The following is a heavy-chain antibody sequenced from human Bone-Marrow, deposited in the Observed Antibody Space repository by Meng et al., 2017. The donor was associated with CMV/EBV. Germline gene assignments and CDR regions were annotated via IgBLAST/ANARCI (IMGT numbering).Heavy chain of an antibody. CDR3: ARELGGGLAARRVLDV. V-gene: IGHV4-61*08. J-gene: IGHJ6*02. CDR2: IFYTGST. Sequence: SETLSLTCTVSGDSIGSGDYWSWIRLPPGKGLEWIGYIFYTGSTNYNPSLKSRVTISVDTSKNQFSLNLRSVTPADTAMYYCARELGGGLAARRVLDVWGQGNTVTVSS. CDR1: GDSIGSGDY. D-gene: IGHD6-6*01.